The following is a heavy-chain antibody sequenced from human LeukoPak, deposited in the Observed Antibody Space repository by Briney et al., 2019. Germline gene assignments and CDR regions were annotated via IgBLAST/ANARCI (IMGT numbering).Heavy chain of an antibody. CDR3: ARLIGNSSARYYYYYGMDV. J-gene: IGHJ6*02. D-gene: IGHD6-19*01. Sequence: KTSETLSLTCTVSGGSISSYYWSWIRQPPGKGLEWIGYIYYGGSTNYNPSLKSRVTISVDTSKNQFSLKLSSVTAADTAVYYCARLIGNSSARYYYYYGMDVWGQGTTVTVSS. CDR1: GGSISSYY. V-gene: IGHV4-59*08. CDR2: IYYGGST.